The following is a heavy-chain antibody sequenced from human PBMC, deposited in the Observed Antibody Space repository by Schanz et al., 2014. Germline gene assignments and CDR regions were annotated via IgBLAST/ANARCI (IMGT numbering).Heavy chain of an antibody. V-gene: IGHV3-23*01. Sequence: EVHLLESGGGLVEPGGSLRLSCATSGFSLDIFAVSWVRQAPGKGLEWVSSFNDGGVNKYYADSVKGRFTISSDNSKSTQYLQMSSLRAEDTAVYYCAKSQGSSFDAWGQGTLVTVSS. CDR1: GFSLDIFA. D-gene: IGHD6-13*01. CDR3: AKSQGSSFDA. CDR2: FNDGGVNK. J-gene: IGHJ4*02.